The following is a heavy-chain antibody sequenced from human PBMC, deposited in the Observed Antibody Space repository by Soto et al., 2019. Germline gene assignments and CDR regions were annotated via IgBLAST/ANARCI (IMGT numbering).Heavy chain of an antibody. Sequence: EVQLLESGGGLAQPGGSLRLSCAASGFTFSSYGMGWVRQAPGKGLECVSGISNTGSTTYSADSVKGRFTISRDNSKNPLFLQMNSRRAEDTAVYYCARKRSSGEKYSFDYWGQGTLVTVSS. V-gene: IGHV3-23*01. J-gene: IGHJ4*02. CDR3: ARKRSSGEKYSFDY. CDR2: ISNTGSTT. CDR1: GFTFSSYG. D-gene: IGHD6-19*01.